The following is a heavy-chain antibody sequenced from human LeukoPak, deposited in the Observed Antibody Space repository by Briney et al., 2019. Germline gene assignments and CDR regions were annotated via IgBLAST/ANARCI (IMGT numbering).Heavy chain of an antibody. D-gene: IGHD2-2*01. Sequence: SETLSLTCAVYGGSFSGYYWSWIRQPPGKGLEWIGEINHSGSTNYNPSLKSRVTISVDTSKNQFSLKLSSVTAADTAVYYCARSLVVPYWGQGTLVTVSS. CDR2: INHSGST. V-gene: IGHV4-34*01. CDR3: ARSLVVPY. J-gene: IGHJ4*02. CDR1: GGSFSGYY.